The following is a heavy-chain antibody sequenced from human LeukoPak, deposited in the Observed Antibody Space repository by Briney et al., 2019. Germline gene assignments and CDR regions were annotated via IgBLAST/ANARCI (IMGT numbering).Heavy chain of an antibody. CDR3: ARGGLTIFGVVTSSEY. D-gene: IGHD3-3*01. V-gene: IGHV1-2*02. J-gene: IGHJ4*02. Sequence: ASVKVSCKASGYTFTGYYMHWVRQAPGQGLEWMGWINPNSGGTNYAQKFQGRVTMTRDTSISTAYMELSRLRSDDTAVYYCARGGLTIFGVVTSSEYWGQGTLVTVPS. CDR2: INPNSGGT. CDR1: GYTFTGYY.